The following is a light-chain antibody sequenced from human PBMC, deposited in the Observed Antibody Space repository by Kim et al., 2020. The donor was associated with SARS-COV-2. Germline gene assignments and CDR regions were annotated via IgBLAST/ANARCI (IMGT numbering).Light chain of an antibody. CDR1: QGLNGW. CDR3: QQGNSFPLT. Sequence: DIQMTQSPSSLSASVGDTVTITCRASQGLNGWLAWYQQKPGKAPKLLIYSASSLQRGVPSRFSGSGSATHFTLTISNLQPEDFATYYCQQGNSFPLTFGGGTKVDIK. CDR2: SAS. J-gene: IGKJ4*01. V-gene: IGKV1-12*01.